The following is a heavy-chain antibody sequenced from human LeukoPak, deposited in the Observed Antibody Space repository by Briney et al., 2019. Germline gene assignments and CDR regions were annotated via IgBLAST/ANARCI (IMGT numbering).Heavy chain of an antibody. V-gene: IGHV1-69*05. CDR1: GGTFSSYA. Sequence: ASVKVSCKASGGTFSSYAISWVRQAPGQGLEWMGGIIPIFGTANYAQKFQGRVTITTDESTSTAYMELSSLRSEDTAVYCCARSLTHDYYYYYMDVWGKGTTVTVSS. CDR3: ARSLTHDYYYYYMDV. J-gene: IGHJ6*03. D-gene: IGHD1-14*01. CDR2: IIPIFGTA.